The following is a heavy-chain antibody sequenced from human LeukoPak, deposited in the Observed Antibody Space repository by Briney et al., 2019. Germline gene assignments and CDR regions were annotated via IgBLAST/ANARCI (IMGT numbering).Heavy chain of an antibody. CDR3: ARDSPYYYDSSGYYHLYFDY. D-gene: IGHD3-22*01. V-gene: IGHV3-23*01. Sequence: PGGSLRLSCAASGFTFSSYGMSWVRQAPGKGLEWVSAISGSGGSTYYADSVKGRFTISRDNSKNTLYLQMNSLRAEDTALYYCARDSPYYYDSSGYYHLYFDYWGQGTLVTVSS. CDR2: ISGSGGST. J-gene: IGHJ4*02. CDR1: GFTFSSYG.